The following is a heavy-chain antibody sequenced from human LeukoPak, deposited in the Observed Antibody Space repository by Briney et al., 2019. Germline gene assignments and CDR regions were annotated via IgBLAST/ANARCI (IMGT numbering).Heavy chain of an antibody. J-gene: IGHJ4*02. V-gene: IGHV1-46*01. D-gene: IGHD2-21*02. Sequence: ASVKVSCKASGYTFTSYYMHWVRQAPGQGLEWMGIINPSGGSTSYAQKFQGRATMTRDMSTSTVYMELSSLRSEDTAVYYCARGHPFYCGGDCYYFDYWGQGTLVTVSS. CDR2: INPSGGST. CDR3: ARGHPFYCGGDCYYFDY. CDR1: GYTFTSYY.